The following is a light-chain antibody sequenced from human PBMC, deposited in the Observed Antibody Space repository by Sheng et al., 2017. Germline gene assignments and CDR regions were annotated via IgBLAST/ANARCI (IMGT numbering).Light chain of an antibody. V-gene: IGLV1-44*01. CDR1: TSNIGSNT. CDR2: NSN. CDR3: ATWDDSLNGWV. Sequence: QPVLTQPPSASGSPGLSVTISCSGGTSNIGSNTVNWYRQLPGTAPRLLMYNSNQRPSGVPDRFSGSKSGTSGSLAISGLQSQDEADYYCATWDDSLNGWVFGGGTKLTVL. J-gene: IGLJ3*02.